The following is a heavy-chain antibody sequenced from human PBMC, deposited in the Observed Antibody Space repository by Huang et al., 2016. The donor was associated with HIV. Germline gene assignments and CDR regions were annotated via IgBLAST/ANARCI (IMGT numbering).Heavy chain of an antibody. Sequence: VESGGDAVQSGRSLRLSCRGSGFIFNDFAINWFRQSPRRGLEWIGFVGRIGLGGESKSATSVKERFSVSRDEAKNVAFLQMENLQVDDTAVYYCSPTGDDYFYYYMDVWGNGTTVIVS. CDR1: GFIFNDFA. CDR3: SPTGDDYFYYYMDV. J-gene: IGHJ6*03. CDR2: VGRIGLGGES. D-gene: IGHD4-17*01. V-gene: IGHV3-49*03.